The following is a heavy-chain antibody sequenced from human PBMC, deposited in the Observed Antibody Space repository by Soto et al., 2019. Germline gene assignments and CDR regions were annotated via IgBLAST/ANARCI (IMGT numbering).Heavy chain of an antibody. V-gene: IGHV2-5*02. CDR3: AHAYGGRSLF. CDR1: GFSLTTDRVG. D-gene: IGHD1-26*01. Sequence: QITLKESGPPLVKPTQTLTLTCTFSGFSLTTDRVGVGWIRQPPGEALEWLAVIYWDDSKTYRPSLESRLTITKDASKIQVALTMPNMDSLDTATYYCAHAYGGRSLFWGQGTLVTVSS. J-gene: IGHJ4*02. CDR2: IYWDDSK.